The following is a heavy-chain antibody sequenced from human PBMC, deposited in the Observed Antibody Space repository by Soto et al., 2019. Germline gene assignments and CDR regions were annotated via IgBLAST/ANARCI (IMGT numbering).Heavy chain of an antibody. CDR2: VSTSGGPT. V-gene: IGHV3-23*01. D-gene: IGHD1-1*01. CDR1: GFIFSTHA. J-gene: IGHJ4*02. CDR3: VKDNNWDDPG. Sequence: EVQLLESGGGLVQPGGSLRLSCAASGFIFSTHAMTWVRQAPGKGLEWVSSVSTSGGPTYYADSVKGRFTVSRDDSKNTVYLQMNSLGVEDTAIYYCVKDNNWDDPGWGQGTLVTVSS.